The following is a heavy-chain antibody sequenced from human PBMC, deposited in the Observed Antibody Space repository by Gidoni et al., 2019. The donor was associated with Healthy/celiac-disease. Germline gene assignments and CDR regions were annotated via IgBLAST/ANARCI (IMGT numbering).Heavy chain of an antibody. D-gene: IGHD3-10*01. Sequence: QVQLQESGPGLVKPSQTLSLTCTVSGGSISSGSYYWSWIRQPAGKGLEWIGRIYTSGSTNYNPSLKSRVTISVDTSKNQFSLKLSSVTAADTAVYYCARDGEFGELPDYRGQGTLVTVSS. CDR3: ARDGEFGELPDY. CDR1: GGSISSGSYY. CDR2: IYTSGST. V-gene: IGHV4-61*02. J-gene: IGHJ4*02.